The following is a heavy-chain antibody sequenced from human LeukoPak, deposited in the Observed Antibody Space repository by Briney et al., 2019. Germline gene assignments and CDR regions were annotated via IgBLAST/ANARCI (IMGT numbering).Heavy chain of an antibody. CDR2: ISGSGGST. J-gene: IGHJ3*01. CDR3: AKSEQLVEIVS. CDR1: GFTFSSYV. Sequence: GGSLRLSCAASGFTFSSYVMSWVRQAPGKGLEGVSAISGSGGSTYYADSVKGRFTISRDNSKNTLYLQMNSLRAEDTAVYYCAKSEQLVEIVSWGQGTMVTVSS. D-gene: IGHD6-13*01. V-gene: IGHV3-23*01.